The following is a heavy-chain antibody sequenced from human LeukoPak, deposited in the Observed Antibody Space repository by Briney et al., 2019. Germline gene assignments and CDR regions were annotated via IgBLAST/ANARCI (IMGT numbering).Heavy chain of an antibody. V-gene: IGHV3-30*02. CDR1: GFTFNSYG. D-gene: IGHD3-10*01. J-gene: IGHJ4*02. CDR2: IRYDGSSK. CDR3: TTDKGDHYYGSGSYYYFDY. Sequence: GGSLRLSCAASGFTFNSYGIHWVRQAPGKGLEWVAFIRYDGSSKYYVDSVKGRFTISRDDSKNTLYLQMNGLKTEDTAVYYCTTDKGDHYYGSGSYYYFDYWGQGTLVTVSS.